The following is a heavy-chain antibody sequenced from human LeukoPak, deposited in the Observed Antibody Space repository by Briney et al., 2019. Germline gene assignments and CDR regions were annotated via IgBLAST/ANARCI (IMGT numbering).Heavy chain of an antibody. CDR1: GFTVSSNY. Sequence: GRSLRLSCAASGFTVSSNYMSWVRQAPGKGLEWVSVIYSGGSTYYADSVKGRFTISRDNSKNTLYLQMNSLRAEDTAVYYCARDPGAGWDPDAAFDIWGQGTMVTVSS. J-gene: IGHJ3*02. CDR2: IYSGGST. D-gene: IGHD6-19*01. V-gene: IGHV3-53*01. CDR3: ARDPGAGWDPDAAFDI.